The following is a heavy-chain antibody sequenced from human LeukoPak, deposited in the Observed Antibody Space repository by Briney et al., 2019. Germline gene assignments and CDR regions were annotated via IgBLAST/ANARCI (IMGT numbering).Heavy chain of an antibody. J-gene: IGHJ3*02. Sequence: SGTLSLTCAVSGGSISSSNWWSWVRQPPGKGLEWIGEIYHSGSTNYNPSLKSRVTISVDKSKNQFSLKLSSVTAADTAVYYCARDGGDILTGYVAFDIWGQGTMVTVSS. CDR3: ARDGGDILTGYVAFDI. CDR2: IYHSGST. CDR1: GGSISSSNW. V-gene: IGHV4-4*02. D-gene: IGHD3-9*01.